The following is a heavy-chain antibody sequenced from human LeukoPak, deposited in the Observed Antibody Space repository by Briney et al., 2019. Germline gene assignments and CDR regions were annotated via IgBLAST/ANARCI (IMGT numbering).Heavy chain of an antibody. CDR2: VIPIFGTA. CDR1: GGTFSSYA. D-gene: IGHD2/OR15-2a*01. CDR3: ARDFGLIDAGLVENDY. V-gene: IGHV1-69*05. Sequence: ASVKVSCKASGGTFSSYAINWVRQAPGQGLEWMGRVIPIFGTANYAQKFQGRVTITTDESTSTAYMELSSLRSEDTAVYYCARDFGLIDAGLVENDYWGQGTLVTVSS. J-gene: IGHJ4*02.